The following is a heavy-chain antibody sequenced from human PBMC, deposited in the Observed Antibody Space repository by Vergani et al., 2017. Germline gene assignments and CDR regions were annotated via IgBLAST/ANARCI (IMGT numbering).Heavy chain of an antibody. D-gene: IGHD5-18*01. J-gene: IGHJ3*02. CDR3: ARGTEDTAMVRSYAFDI. Sequence: EVQLVQSGAEVKKPGESLKISCKGSGYSFTSYWIGWVRQMPGKGLEWMGISYPGDSDTRYSPSFQGQGTISDDKSISTAYLQWSSMKASDTAMYYCARGTEDTAMVRSYAFDIWGQGTMVTVSS. V-gene: IGHV5-51*03. CDR2: SYPGDSDT. CDR1: GYSFTSYW.